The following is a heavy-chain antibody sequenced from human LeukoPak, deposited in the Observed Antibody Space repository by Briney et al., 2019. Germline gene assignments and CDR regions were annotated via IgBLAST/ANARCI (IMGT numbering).Heavy chain of an antibody. CDR1: GFTFSSYG. J-gene: IGHJ6*03. CDR2: IRYDGSNK. Sequence: PPGRSLRLSCAASGFTFSSYGMHWVRQAPGKGLEWVAFIRYDGSNKYYADSVKGRFTISRDNSKNTLYLQMNSLRAGDTAVFYCAKAGQTDYYYYYMDVWGKGTTVTVSS. D-gene: IGHD1-14*01. V-gene: IGHV3-30*02. CDR3: AKAGQTDYYYYYMDV.